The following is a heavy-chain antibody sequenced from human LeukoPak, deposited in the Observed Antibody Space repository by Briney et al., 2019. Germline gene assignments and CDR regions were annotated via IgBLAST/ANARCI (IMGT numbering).Heavy chain of an antibody. CDR2: IYTSGST. CDR3: ARRNGYGSGRRVYYMDV. Sequence: SETLSLTCTVSGVSISSYYWSWLRQPPGKGVEGLGYIYTSGSTNYPPSLKTRVTISVDTSKNQFSLKLSSVTAADTAVYYCARRNGYGSGRRVYYMDVWGKGTTVTVSS. CDR1: GVSISSYY. V-gene: IGHV4-4*09. D-gene: IGHD3-10*01. J-gene: IGHJ6*03.